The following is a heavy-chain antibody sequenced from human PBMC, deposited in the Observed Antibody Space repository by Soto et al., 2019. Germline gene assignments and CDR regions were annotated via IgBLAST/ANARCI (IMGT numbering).Heavy chain of an antibody. Sequence: DVQLLESGGGLVQPAGSLRLSCAASGFTFSSYAMGWVRQGPGKGLEWVAVVSIGGSTHYADSVRGRFTISRDNSKNTLSLQMNSLTAEDTAVYLCAKRRGAGGHFDYWGQGALVTVSS. J-gene: IGHJ4*02. CDR2: VSIGGST. CDR1: GFTFSSYA. V-gene: IGHV3-23*01. CDR3: AKRRGAGGHFDY. D-gene: IGHD2-15*01.